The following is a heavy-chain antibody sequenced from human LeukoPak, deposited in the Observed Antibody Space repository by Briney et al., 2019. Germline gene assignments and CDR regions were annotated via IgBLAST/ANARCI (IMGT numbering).Heavy chain of an antibody. J-gene: IGHJ4*02. CDR1: GYTFTGYY. CDR3: ARGVAIAARPSDY. V-gene: IGHV1-2*02. CDR2: INPNSGGT. Sequence: ASVKVSCKASGYTFTGYYMHWVRQAPGQGLEWMGWINPNSGGTNYAQKFQGRVTMTRDTSISTAYMELSRLRSEDTAVYYCARGVAIAARPSDYWGQGTLVTVSS. D-gene: IGHD6-6*01.